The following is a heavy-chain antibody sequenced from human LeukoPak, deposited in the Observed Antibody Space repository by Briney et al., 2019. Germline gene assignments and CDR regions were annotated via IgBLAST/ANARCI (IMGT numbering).Heavy chain of an antibody. CDR2: INNDGSGT. V-gene: IGHV3-74*01. J-gene: IGHJ6*02. CDR3: VRGGFGHAMDV. Sequence: GGSLRLSCAASGFTFSRYWMHWVRQAPGKGLVWVSVINNDGSGTNYADSVKGRSTISRDNAKNTLYLQMTSLGAEDTAVYYCVRGGFGHAMDVWGQGTTVTVSS. CDR1: GFTFSRYW. D-gene: IGHD3-10*01.